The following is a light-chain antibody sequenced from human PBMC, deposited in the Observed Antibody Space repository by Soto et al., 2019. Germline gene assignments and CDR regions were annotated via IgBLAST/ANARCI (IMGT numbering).Light chain of an antibody. CDR3: KQYGSARLT. CDR1: QSITNSY. CDR2: GAS. Sequence: EIVLTQSPGTLSPSPGERATLSCRASQSITNSYLAWYQQKPDQAPRLLVYGASSRATGIPDRFSGSGSGTDFTLNISRLEPEDFAVYYCKQYGSARLTFGRGTKVDIK. V-gene: IGKV3-20*01. J-gene: IGKJ3*01.